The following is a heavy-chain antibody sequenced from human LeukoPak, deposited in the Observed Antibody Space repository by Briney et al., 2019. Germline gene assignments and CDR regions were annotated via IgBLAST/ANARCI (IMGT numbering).Heavy chain of an antibody. CDR3: ARTRDHMDV. CDR2: IYTSGST. Sequence: SETLSLTCTVSGGSISSGSYYWSWIRQPAGKGLEWIGRIYTSGSTNYNPSLKSRVTISVDTSKNQFSLKLSSVTAADTAVYYCARTRDHMDVWGKGTTVTVSS. CDR1: GGSISSGSYY. J-gene: IGHJ6*03. V-gene: IGHV4-61*02.